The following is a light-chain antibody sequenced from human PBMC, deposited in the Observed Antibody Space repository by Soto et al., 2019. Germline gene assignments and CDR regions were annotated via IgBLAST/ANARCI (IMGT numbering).Light chain of an antibody. Sequence: QLVLTQSPSASASLGASVKLTCTLSSGHSSYAIAWHQQQPEKGPRYLMKLNSDGSHNKGDGIPDRFSGSSSGAERYLTISSLQSEDEADYYSQTWDTGIRVVFGGGTKLTVL. J-gene: IGLJ2*01. CDR1: SGHSSYA. CDR3: QTWDTGIRVV. V-gene: IGLV4-69*01. CDR2: LNSDGSH.